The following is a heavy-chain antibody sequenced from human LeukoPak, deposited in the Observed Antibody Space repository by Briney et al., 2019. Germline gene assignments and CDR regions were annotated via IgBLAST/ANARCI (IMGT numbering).Heavy chain of an antibody. D-gene: IGHD6-13*01. V-gene: IGHV3-30-3*01. CDR1: GFTFSSYA. CDR3: ARDQYIAAAGYYYGMDV. J-gene: IGHJ6*02. CDR2: ISHDGSNK. Sequence: PGGSLRLSCAASGFTFSSYAMHWVRQAPGKGLEWVAVISHDGSNKYYADSVKGRFTISRDNSKNTLYLQMNSLRAEDTAVYYCARDQYIAAAGYYYGMDVWGQGTTVTVSS.